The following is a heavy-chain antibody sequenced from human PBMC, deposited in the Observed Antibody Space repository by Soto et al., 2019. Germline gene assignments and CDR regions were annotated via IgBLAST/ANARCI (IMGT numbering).Heavy chain of an antibody. Sequence: QVQLQESGPGLVKPSETLSLTCTVSGGSMSPYYWSWIRQPPGKGLEWIGYVSYSGSTNCIPSLKSRVTMSVDTSKNQFSLSLTSVTAADTAVYYCARDRLASTGWPEAWGQGTLVTVSS. CDR2: VSYSGST. D-gene: IGHD3-3*02. V-gene: IGHV4-59*01. CDR3: ARDRLASTGWPEA. CDR1: GGSMSPYY. J-gene: IGHJ5*02.